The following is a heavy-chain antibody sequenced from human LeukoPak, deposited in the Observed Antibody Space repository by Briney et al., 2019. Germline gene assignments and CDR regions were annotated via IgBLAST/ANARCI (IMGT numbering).Heavy chain of an antibody. CDR1: GYTFTSYG. CDR2: ISAYNGNT. J-gene: IGHJ6*02. Sequence: ASVKVSCKPSGYTFTSYGISWVRQAPGQGLEWMGWISAYNGNTNYAQKLQGRVTMTTDTSTSTAYMELRSLRSDDTAVYYCARAPPEIYYYYGMDVWGQGTTVTVSS. CDR3: ARAPPEIYYYYGMDV. V-gene: IGHV1-18*01.